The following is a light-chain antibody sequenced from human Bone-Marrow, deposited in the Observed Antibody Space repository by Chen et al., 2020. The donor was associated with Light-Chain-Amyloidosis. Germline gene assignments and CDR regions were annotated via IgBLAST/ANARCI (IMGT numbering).Light chain of an antibody. J-gene: IGLJ1*01. CDR2: EVT. Sequence: QSALTQPASVSGSPGQSLTIHCTGTSSDVGGDNHVSWYQQHPDKAPKLMIYEVTNRPSWVPDRFSGSKSDNTASLTISGLQTEDEADYFCSSYTITNTLVFGSGTRVTVL. V-gene: IGLV2-14*01. CDR3: SSYTITNTLV. CDR1: SSDVGGDNH.